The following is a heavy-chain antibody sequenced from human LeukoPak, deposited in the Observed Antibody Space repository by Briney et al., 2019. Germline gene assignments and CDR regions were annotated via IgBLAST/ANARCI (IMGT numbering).Heavy chain of an antibody. D-gene: IGHD3-10*01. J-gene: IGHJ4*02. Sequence: PGGSLRLYCAASGFTFSSYAMSWVRQAPGKGLEWVSAISGSGGSTYYADSVKGRFTISRDNSKNTLYLQMNSLRAEDTAVYYCAKNPHVLLWFGELSYWGQGTLVTVSS. CDR1: GFTFSSYA. CDR2: ISGSGGST. V-gene: IGHV3-23*01. CDR3: AKNPHVLLWFGELSY.